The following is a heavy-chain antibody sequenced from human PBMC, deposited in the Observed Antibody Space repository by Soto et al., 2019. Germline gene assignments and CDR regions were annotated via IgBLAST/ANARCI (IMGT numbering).Heavy chain of an antibody. CDR3: ARIGRFLEWFAKGWFDP. V-gene: IGHV4-34*01. Sequence: PSETLSLTCAVYGGSFSGYYWSWIRQPPGKGLEWIGEINHSGSTNYNPSLKSRVTISVDTSKNQFSLKLSSVTAADTAVYYCARIGRFLEWFAKGWFDPWGQGTLVTASS. J-gene: IGHJ5*02. CDR2: INHSGST. CDR1: GGSFSGYY. D-gene: IGHD3-3*01.